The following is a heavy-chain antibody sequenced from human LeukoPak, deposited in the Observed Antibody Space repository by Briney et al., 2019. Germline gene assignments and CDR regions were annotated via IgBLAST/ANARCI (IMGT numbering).Heavy chain of an antibody. D-gene: IGHD3-16*01. CDR2: INHSGST. CDR3: ARGITRGAFDI. CDR1: GGSFSGYY. J-gene: IGHJ3*02. V-gene: IGHV4-34*01. Sequence: PSETLSLTCAVYGGSFSGYYWSWIRQPPGKGLEWIGEINHSGSTNYNPSLKSRVTISVDTSKNQFSLKLSSVTAADTAVYYCARGITRGAFDIWGQGTMVTVSS.